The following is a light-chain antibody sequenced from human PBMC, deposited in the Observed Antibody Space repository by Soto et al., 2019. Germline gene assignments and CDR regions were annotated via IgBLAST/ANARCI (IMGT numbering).Light chain of an antibody. CDR1: KLGDKY. J-gene: IGLJ2*01. CDR2: QVS. CDR3: QAWDSSTPVV. Sequence: SYELTQPPSVSVSPGQTASITCSGDKLGDKYACWYQQKPGQSPVLVIYQVSKRPSGIPERFSGSKSGNTATLTISGTQAMDEADYYCQAWDSSTPVVFGGGTKVTVL. V-gene: IGLV3-1*01.